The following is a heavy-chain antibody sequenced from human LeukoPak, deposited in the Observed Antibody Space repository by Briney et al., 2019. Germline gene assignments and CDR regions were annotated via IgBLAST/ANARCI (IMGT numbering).Heavy chain of an antibody. V-gene: IGHV4-34*01. J-gene: IGHJ4*02. CDR3: ASSAVAGTRADY. Sequence: SETLSLTCADHGGSFSGYYWSWIRRPPGKGLEWIGEINHSGSTNYNPSLKSRVTISVDTSKNQFSLKLSSVTAADTAVYYCASSAVAGTRADYWGQGTLVTVSS. CDR1: GGSFSGYY. CDR2: INHSGST. D-gene: IGHD6-19*01.